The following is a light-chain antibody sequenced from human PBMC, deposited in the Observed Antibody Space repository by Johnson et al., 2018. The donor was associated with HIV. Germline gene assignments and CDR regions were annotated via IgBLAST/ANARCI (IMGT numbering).Light chain of an antibody. CDR2: ENN. J-gene: IGLJ1*01. V-gene: IGLV1-51*02. Sequence: QSVLTQPPSVSAAPGQKVTISCSGSSSDMGKYAISWYQRLTGTAPKLLICENNKRPSGIPDRFSDSQSGTSATLAITGLQTGDEADYYCGTWDTSLGAQYVFGTGTKVTAL. CDR3: GTWDTSLGAQYV. CDR1: SSDMGKYA.